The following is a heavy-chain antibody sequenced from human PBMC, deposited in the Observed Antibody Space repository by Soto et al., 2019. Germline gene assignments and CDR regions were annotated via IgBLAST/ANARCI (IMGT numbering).Heavy chain of an antibody. D-gene: IGHD4-17*01. CDR1: GYTFTSYG. CDR2: ISAYNGNT. CDR3: ARERGTTVTTKDKILFDP. J-gene: IGHJ5*02. Sequence: ASVKVSCKASGYTFTSYGISWVRQAPGQGLEWMGWISAYNGNTNYAQKLQGRVTMTTDTSTSTAYMELRSLRSDDTAVYYCARERGTTVTTKDKILFDPWGQGTLVTVSS. V-gene: IGHV1-18*01.